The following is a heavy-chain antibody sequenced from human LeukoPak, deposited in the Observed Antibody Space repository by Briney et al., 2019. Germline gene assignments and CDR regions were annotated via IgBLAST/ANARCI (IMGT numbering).Heavy chain of an antibody. CDR2: ISHDGDYA. Sequence: GGSLRLSCAASGYTFSSNAVHWVRQAPGKGLEWVAMISHDGDYAEYADSVKGRFTISRDNSKKTMHVEMRSLRAEDTAVYYCWVGFCSFSTCDEWRDGYYQFDVWGKGTTVIVSS. D-gene: IGHD3-3*01. CDR1: GYTFSSNA. CDR3: WVGFCSFSTCDEWRDGYYQFDV. J-gene: IGHJ6*03. V-gene: IGHV3-30*04.